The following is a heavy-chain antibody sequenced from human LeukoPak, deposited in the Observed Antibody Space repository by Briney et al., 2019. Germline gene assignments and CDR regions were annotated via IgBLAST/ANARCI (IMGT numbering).Heavy chain of an antibody. CDR1: GYSFSTYW. J-gene: IGHJ4*02. Sequence: GESLKISCKGSGYSFSTYWIGWVRQMPGKGPEWMGIIYPGDSDTRYSPSFQGQVTISADKSISTAYLQWSSLKASDTAMYYCARQPLDGGGRYFFDYRGQGTLVTVSS. CDR2: IYPGDSDT. D-gene: IGHD4-23*01. CDR3: ARQPLDGGGRYFFDY. V-gene: IGHV5-51*01.